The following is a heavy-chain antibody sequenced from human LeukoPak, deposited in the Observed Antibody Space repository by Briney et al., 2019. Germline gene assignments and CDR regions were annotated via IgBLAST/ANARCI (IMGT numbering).Heavy chain of an antibody. CDR1: GYSISSSYY. D-gene: IGHD3-16*01. CDR3: KGGKTSSVDY. V-gene: IGHV4-61*01. J-gene: IGHJ4*02. CDR2: IYYSGST. Sequence: SETLSLTCTVSGYSISSSYYWSWIRQPPGKGLEWIGYIYYSGSTNYNPSLKSRVTISVDTSKNQFSLKLSSVTAADTAVYYCKGGKTSSVDYWGQGTLVTVSS.